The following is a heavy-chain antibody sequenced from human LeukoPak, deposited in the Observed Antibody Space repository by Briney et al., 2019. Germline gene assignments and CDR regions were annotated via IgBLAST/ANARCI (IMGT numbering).Heavy chain of an antibody. V-gene: IGHV4-59*01. CDR3: ARYPTAFDI. CDR1: GGSISSSY. Sequence: KPSETLSLTCTVSGGSISSSYWSWIRQPPGKGLEWIGYIYYSGSTNYNPSPKSRVTISVDTSKNQFSLKLSSVTAAGTAVYYCARYPTAFDIWGQGTMVTVSS. CDR2: IYYSGST. J-gene: IGHJ3*02.